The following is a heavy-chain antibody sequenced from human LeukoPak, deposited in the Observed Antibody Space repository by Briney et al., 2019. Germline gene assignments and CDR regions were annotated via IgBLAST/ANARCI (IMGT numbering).Heavy chain of an antibody. J-gene: IGHJ4*02. CDR1: GFTFSSYG. CDR3: AKARYFDWLFIDY. V-gene: IGHV3-30*18. CDR2: ISYDGSNK. D-gene: IGHD3-9*01. Sequence: AGGSLRLSCAASGFTFSSYGMHWVRQAPGKGLEWVAVISYDGSNKYYADSVKGRFTISRDNSKNTLYLQMNSLRAEDTAVYYCAKARYFDWLFIDYWGQGILVTVSS.